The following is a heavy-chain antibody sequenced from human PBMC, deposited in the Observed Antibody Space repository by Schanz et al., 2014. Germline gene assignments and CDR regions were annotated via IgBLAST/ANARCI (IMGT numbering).Heavy chain of an antibody. CDR2: ISHSGGSK. D-gene: IGHD2-15*01. V-gene: IGHV3-23*01. CDR3: AKGMGYCSGGTCYDYYYYGLDV. J-gene: IGHJ6*02. Sequence: EVQLLESGGGLVRPGGSLRLSCAASGFTFNSYAMTWVRQAPGKGLEWVSSISHSGGSKYYADSVKGRFTISRDNSENTLYLQMNSLSADDTAVCYCAKGMGYCSGGTCYDYYYYGLDVWGQGTTVTVSS. CDR1: GFTFNSYA.